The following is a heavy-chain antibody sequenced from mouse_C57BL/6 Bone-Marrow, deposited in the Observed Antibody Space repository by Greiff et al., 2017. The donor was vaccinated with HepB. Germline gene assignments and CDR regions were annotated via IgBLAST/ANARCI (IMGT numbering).Heavy chain of an antibody. D-gene: IGHD1-1*01. CDR3: ARDFAYYGSSYGFDY. Sequence: VQLQQPGAELVKPGASVKMSCKASGYTFTSYWITWVKQRPGQGLEWIGDIYPGSGSTNYNEKFKSKATLTVDTSSSTAYMQLSSLTSEDSAVYYCARDFAYYGSSYGFDYWGQGTTLTVSS. CDR2: IYPGSGST. V-gene: IGHV1-55*01. J-gene: IGHJ2*01. CDR1: GYTFTSYW.